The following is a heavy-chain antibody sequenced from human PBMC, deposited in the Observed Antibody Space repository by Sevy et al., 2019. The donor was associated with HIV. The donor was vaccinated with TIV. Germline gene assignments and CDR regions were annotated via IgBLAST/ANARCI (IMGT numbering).Heavy chain of an antibody. J-gene: IGHJ4*02. V-gene: IGHV3-33*08. D-gene: IGHD2-15*01. Sequence: GGSLRLSCAASGFTFAKYSMSWVRQAPGKGLEWVAVVWHDESNKYYADSVKGRFTISRDNSKNTLYLQMNNLRGEDTAVYHCASDSSSRWYLDHWGQGTLVTVSS. CDR2: VWHDESNK. CDR3: ASDSSSRWYLDH. CDR1: GFTFAKYS.